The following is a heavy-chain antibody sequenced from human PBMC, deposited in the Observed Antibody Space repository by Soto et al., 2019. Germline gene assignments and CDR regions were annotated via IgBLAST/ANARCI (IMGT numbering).Heavy chain of an antibody. CDR1: GFTFSSHG. D-gene: IGHD6-19*01. Sequence: EVQLLESGGGLVQPGGSLRLPCAASGFTFSSHGMSWVRQAPGKGLEWVSGISAGSNSINYADSVKGRFIISRDNSKNTLYRQMSGQRVEDTAVYYCAKGGWFEDWGQGTLVTVSS. CDR2: ISAGSNSI. J-gene: IGHJ4*02. V-gene: IGHV3-23*01. CDR3: AKGGWFED.